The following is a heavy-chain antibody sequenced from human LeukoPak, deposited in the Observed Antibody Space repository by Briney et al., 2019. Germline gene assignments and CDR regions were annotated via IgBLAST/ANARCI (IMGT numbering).Heavy chain of an antibody. V-gene: IGHV5-51*01. CDR3: ATLPYCSSTSCYAGWFDP. D-gene: IGHD2-2*01. CDR2: IYPGDSDT. Sequence: GESLKISCKGSGYSFTSYWIGWVRQMPGKGLEWMGIIYPGDSDTRYSPSFQGQVTISADKSISTAYLQWSSLKASDTAMYYCATLPYCSSTSCYAGWFDPWGQGTLVPASS. CDR1: GYSFTSYW. J-gene: IGHJ5*02.